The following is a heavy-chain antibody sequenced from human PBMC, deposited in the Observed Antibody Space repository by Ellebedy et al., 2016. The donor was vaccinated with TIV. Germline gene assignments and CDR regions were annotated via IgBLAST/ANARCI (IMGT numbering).Heavy chain of an antibody. CDR3: AKGRYGSHSYGMDV. Sequence: GGSLRLSXAASGFTFDDYTMHWVRQAPGKGLEWVSLISWDGGSTYYADSVKGRFTISRDNSKNSLYLQMNSLRTEDTALYYCAKGRYGSHSYGMDVWGQGTTVTVSS. V-gene: IGHV3-43*01. CDR2: ISWDGGST. CDR1: GFTFDDYT. J-gene: IGHJ6*02. D-gene: IGHD3-10*01.